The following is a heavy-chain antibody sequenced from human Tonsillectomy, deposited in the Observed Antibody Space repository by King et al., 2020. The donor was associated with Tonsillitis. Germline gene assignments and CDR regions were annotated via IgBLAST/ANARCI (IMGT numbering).Heavy chain of an antibody. J-gene: IGHJ4*02. Sequence: VQLQESGPGLVKPSQTLSLICSVSGGSISTGDFYWSWIRQPPGKVLEWIGYIYYSGTTYDNPSLQGRVSMSVDASKNQFSLKLRSVTAADTAVYYCARGEGTTGGFDYWGQGTLVTVSS. D-gene: IGHD1-7*01. CDR2: IYYSGTT. CDR3: ARGEGTTGGFDY. CDR1: GGSISTGDFY. V-gene: IGHV4-30-4*01.